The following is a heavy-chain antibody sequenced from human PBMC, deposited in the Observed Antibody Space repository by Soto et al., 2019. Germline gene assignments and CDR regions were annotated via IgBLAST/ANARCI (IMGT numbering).Heavy chain of an antibody. Sequence: GGSLRLSCAASGFTFSSYGMHWFRQAPGKGLEWVAVIWYDGSNKYYADSVKGRFTISRDNSKNTLYLQMNSLRAEDTAVYYCARDEGLGVNYYYYGMDVWGQGTTVTVSS. CDR1: GFTFSSYG. D-gene: IGHD3-10*01. CDR2: IWYDGSNK. V-gene: IGHV3-33*01. CDR3: ARDEGLGVNYYYYGMDV. J-gene: IGHJ6*02.